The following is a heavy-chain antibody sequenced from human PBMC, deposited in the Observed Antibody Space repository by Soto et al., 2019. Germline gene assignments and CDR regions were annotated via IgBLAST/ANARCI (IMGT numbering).Heavy chain of an antibody. V-gene: IGHV1-46*01. J-gene: IGHJ4*02. CDR1: GYTFTSYY. CDR2: INPSGDST. CDR3: ARGPQVTAILQYFDY. D-gene: IGHD2-21*02. Sequence: ASVKGSCKASGYTFTSYYRHWVRQAPGQGLEWMGIINPSGDSTSYAQKFQGRVTMTRDTSTSTVYMELSSLRSEDTAVYYCARGPQVTAILQYFDYWGQGTLVTVSS.